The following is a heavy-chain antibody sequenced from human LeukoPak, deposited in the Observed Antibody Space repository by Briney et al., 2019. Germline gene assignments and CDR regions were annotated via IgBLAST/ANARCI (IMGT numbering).Heavy chain of an antibody. CDR1: GASISSSSHY. Sequence: SQTLSLTRTVSGASISSSSHYWGWIRQPPGKGLEWIGYIYYSGSTNYNPSLKSRVTISVDTSKNQFSLKLSSVTAADTAVYYCARHVNPSPYDYVWGSYRRSFFIDYWGQGTLVTVSS. J-gene: IGHJ4*02. CDR2: IYYSGST. D-gene: IGHD3-16*02. V-gene: IGHV4-61*05. CDR3: ARHVNPSPYDYVWGSYRRSFFIDY.